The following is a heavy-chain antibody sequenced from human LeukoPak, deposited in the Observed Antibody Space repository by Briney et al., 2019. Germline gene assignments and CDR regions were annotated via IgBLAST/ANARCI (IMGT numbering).Heavy chain of an antibody. CDR3: ATSHNDAFDI. D-gene: IGHD2-2*01. V-gene: IGHV4-59*04. Sequence: SETLSLTCTVSGGSISSYYWSWIRQPPGKGLEWIGYIYYSGSTYYNPSLKSRVTISVDTSKNQFSLKLSSVTAADTAVYYCATSHNDAFDIWGQGTMVTVSS. CDR1: GGSISSYY. J-gene: IGHJ3*02. CDR2: IYYSGST.